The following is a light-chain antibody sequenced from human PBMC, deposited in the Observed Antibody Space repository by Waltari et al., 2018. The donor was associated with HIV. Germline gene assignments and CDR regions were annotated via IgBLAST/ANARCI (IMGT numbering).Light chain of an antibody. V-gene: IGLV2-23*01. CDR2: EGS. CDR1: SSDVGNYNT. J-gene: IGLJ2*01. Sequence: QSALTQFSSVSGSPGQSITIPCTGPSSDVGNYNTVSWYQHHPGKAPKLMIDEGSKRPSGVSNRFSGSKSGNTASLTISGLQAEDEADYYCCSYANSSTVFGGGTKVTVL. CDR3: CSYANSSTV.